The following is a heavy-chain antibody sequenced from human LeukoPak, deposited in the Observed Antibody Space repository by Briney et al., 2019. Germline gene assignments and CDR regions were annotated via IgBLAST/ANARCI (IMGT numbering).Heavy chain of an antibody. J-gene: IGHJ4*02. Sequence: SENLSLICTVAVVSISSYYWSWIRQPPGKGLEWIGYIYYSGSTNYNPSLKSRVTISVDTSKNQFSLKLSSVTAADTAVYYCARHVVSGGSYYFDYWGQGTLVTVSS. CDR3: ARHVVSGGSYYFDY. CDR1: VVSISSYY. V-gene: IGHV4-59*08. CDR2: IYYSGST. D-gene: IGHD1-26*01.